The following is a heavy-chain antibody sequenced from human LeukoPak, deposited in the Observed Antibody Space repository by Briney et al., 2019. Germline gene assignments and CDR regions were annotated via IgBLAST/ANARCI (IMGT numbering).Heavy chain of an antibody. D-gene: IGHD2-8*01. J-gene: IGHJ4*02. CDR3: ATTSHGGVEY. Sequence: SQTLSLTCAISGDSVSSNSAAWNWIRQSPSRGLEWLGRTYYSSKWYNDYAVSVKSRITINPDTSKNQFSLQLSSVTAADTAIYYCATTSHGGVEYWGQGTLVTVSS. CDR1: GDSVSSNSAA. V-gene: IGHV6-1*01. CDR2: TYYSSKWYN.